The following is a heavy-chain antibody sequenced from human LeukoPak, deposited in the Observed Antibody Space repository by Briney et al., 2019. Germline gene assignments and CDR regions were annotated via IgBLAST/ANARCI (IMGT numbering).Heavy chain of an antibody. CDR3: ARDIGAATARE. CDR1: GYSISSGYY. V-gene: IGHV4-38-2*02. J-gene: IGHJ4*02. CDR2: IYHSGST. Sequence: SETLSLTCTVSGYSISSGYYWGWIRQPPGRGLEWIGSIYHSGSTYHNPSLKSRVTISVDTSKNQFSLKLSSVTAADTAVYYCARDIGAATAREWGQGTLVTVSS. D-gene: IGHD1-14*01.